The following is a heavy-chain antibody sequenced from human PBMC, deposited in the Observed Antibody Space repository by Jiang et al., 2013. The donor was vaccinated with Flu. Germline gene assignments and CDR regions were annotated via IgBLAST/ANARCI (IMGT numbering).Heavy chain of an antibody. CDR2: IIPILGIA. CDR1: GGTFSSYT. CDR3: ARGNPLGDYYDSSGYYESGAFDI. Sequence: GAEVKKPGSSVRVSCKASGGTFSSYTISWVRQAPGQGLEWMGRIIPILGIANYAQKFQGRVTITADKSTSTAYMELSSLRSEDTAVYYCARGNPLGDYYDSSGYYESGAFDIWGQGTMVTVSS. J-gene: IGHJ3*02. V-gene: IGHV1-69*02. D-gene: IGHD3-22*01.